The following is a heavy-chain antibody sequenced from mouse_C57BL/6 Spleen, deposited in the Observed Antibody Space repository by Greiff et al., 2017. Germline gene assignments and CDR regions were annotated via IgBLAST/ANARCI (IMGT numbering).Heavy chain of an antibody. V-gene: IGHV5-4*01. CDR1: GFTFSSYA. J-gene: IGHJ4*01. D-gene: IGHD6-2*01. CDR2: ISDGGSYT. CDR3: ARDRSSPFYYAMDY. Sequence: EVKLMESGGGLVKPGGFLKLSCAASGFTFSSYAMSWVRQTPEKRLEWVGTISDGGSYTYYPDNVKGRFTISRDNAKNNLYLQMSHLKSEDTAMYYCARDRSSPFYYAMDYWGQGTSVTVSS.